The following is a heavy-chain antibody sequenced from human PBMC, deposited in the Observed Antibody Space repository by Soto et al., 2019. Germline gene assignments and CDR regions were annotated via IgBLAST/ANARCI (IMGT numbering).Heavy chain of an antibody. J-gene: IGHJ4*02. CDR2: VFHTGNT. Sequence: XETLSLPCAVSGDSISSSLWWTWVRQPPGKGLEWIGEVFHTGNTNYNPSLKSRVTMSVDKSTNEFSLKVTSVTAADTAIYYCARKAWVRFDYWGQGALVTVSS. D-gene: IGHD6-13*01. CDR3: ARKAWVRFDY. CDR1: GDSISSSLW. V-gene: IGHV4-4*02.